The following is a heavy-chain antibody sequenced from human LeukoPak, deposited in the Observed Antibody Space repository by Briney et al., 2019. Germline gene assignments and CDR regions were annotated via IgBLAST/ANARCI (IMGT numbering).Heavy chain of an antibody. J-gene: IGHJ3*02. V-gene: IGHV6-1*01. Sequence: SQTLSLTCAISGDNVSSNSAAWNWIRQSPSRGLEWLGRTYYRSKWYTDYAVSVSSRITINPDASKNQFSLQLNSVTPEDTAVYYCASSSLRGSDAFDIWGQGTMVTVSS. D-gene: IGHD3-16*01. CDR3: ASSSLRGSDAFDI. CDR2: TYYRSKWYT. CDR1: GDNVSSNSAA.